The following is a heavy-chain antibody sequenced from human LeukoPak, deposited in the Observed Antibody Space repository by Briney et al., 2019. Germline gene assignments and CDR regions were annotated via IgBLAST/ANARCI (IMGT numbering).Heavy chain of an antibody. CDR2: IYYSGST. CDR1: GGSISSSSYY. J-gene: IGHJ6*03. V-gene: IGHV4-39*01. Sequence: SETLSLTCTVSGGSISSSSYYWGWIRQPRGKGLEWIGSIYYSGSTYYNPSLKSRVTISVDTSKNQFSLKLSSVTAADTAVYYCARVMSLGSSWYIGHYYYYMDVWGKGTTVTVSS. CDR3: ARVMSLGSSWYIGHYYYYMDV. D-gene: IGHD6-13*01.